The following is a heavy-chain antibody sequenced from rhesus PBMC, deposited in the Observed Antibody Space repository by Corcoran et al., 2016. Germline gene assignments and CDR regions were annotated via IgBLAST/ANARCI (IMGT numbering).Heavy chain of an antibody. CDR2: IYGSIGST. V-gene: IGHV4-76*01. D-gene: IGHD4-29*01. J-gene: IGHJ4*01. Sequence: QVQLQESGPGVVKPSETLSLTCAVSGYSISSGYDWSWIRQPPGKGLEWIGYIYGSIGSTNHNPSLQNRVTISKDTSKNQFSLKLSSVTAADTAVYYCARETLYGTSYLFDYWRQGVLVTVSS. CDR3: ARETLYGTSYLFDY. CDR1: GYSISSGYD.